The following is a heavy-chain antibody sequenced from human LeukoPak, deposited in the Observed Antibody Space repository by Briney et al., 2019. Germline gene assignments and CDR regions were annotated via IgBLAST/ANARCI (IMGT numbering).Heavy chain of an antibody. CDR1: GDSISRGRHY. CDR2: IYSSGVT. CDR3: ATITHDGEFFDY. J-gene: IGHJ4*02. V-gene: IGHV4-39*07. Sequence: KPSETLSLTCSVTGDSISRGRHYWGWVRQPPGSGLEWVGTIYSSGVTYHNPSLKSRLTMSVDTSTNHFSLRLTSVTAADTAIYYCATITHDGEFFDYWGQGTVVAVSS. D-gene: IGHD3-10*01.